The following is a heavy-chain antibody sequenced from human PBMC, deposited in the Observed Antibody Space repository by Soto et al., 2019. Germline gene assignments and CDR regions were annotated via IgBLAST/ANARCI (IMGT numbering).Heavy chain of an antibody. D-gene: IGHD6-13*01. J-gene: IGHJ6*02. CDR1: GGSIISYY. CDR2: IYYSGST. V-gene: IGHV4-59*01. Sequence: SETLSLTCTVSGGSIISYYCIFIRHPPVKGLEWIGYIYYSGSTNYNPSLKSRVTISVDTSKNQFSLKLSSVTAADTAVYYCARDGAAGHYYYYGMDVWGQGTTVTVSS. CDR3: ARDGAAGHYYYYGMDV.